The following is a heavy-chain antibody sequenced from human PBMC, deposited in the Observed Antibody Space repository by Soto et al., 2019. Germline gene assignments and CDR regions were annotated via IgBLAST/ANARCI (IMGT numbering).Heavy chain of an antibody. J-gene: IGHJ6*02. V-gene: IGHV4-61*01. CDR3: ARGITMVRGVVHYYYYGMDV. Sequence: PTETLSLTCTVSGGSVSSCSYYWSWIRQPPGKGLEWIGYIYYSGSTNYNPSLKSRVTISVDTSKNQFSLKLSSVTAADTAVYYCARGITMVRGVVHYYYYGMDVWGQGTTVTVSS. CDR2: IYYSGST. D-gene: IGHD3-10*01. CDR1: GGSVSSCSYY.